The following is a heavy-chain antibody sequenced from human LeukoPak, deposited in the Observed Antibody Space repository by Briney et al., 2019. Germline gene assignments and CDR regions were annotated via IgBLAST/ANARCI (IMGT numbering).Heavy chain of an antibody. CDR3: ARVKPAAN. V-gene: IGHV1-2*02. Sequence: GASVKVSCKASGYTFTAYSIHWVRQAPGQGLEWMGWINPNSGGAKYAQKFQGRVTMTRDTSIITAYMELSRLRSDDTAVYYCARVKPAANWGQGTLVTVSS. D-gene: IGHD2-2*01. J-gene: IGHJ4*02. CDR2: INPNSGGA. CDR1: GYTFTAYS.